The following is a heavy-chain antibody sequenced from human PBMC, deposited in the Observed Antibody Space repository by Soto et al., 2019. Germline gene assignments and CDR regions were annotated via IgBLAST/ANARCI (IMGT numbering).Heavy chain of an antibody. CDR3: ATSYGSGYRAFDY. CDR2: VNPIISMS. D-gene: IGHD3-10*01. J-gene: IGHJ4*02. V-gene: IGHV1-69*04. CDR1: GDTFSFYS. Sequence: QVQLVQSGAEVKRPGSSVKVSCTASGDTFSFYSINWVRQAPGLGLEWMGRVNPIISMSNYAQRFQGRVTMTADKSTRTAYMELSGLRSEDTAMYYCATSYGSGYRAFDYWGKGALVTVSS.